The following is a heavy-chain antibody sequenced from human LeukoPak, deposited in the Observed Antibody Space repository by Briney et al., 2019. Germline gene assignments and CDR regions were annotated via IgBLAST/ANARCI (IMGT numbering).Heavy chain of an antibody. V-gene: IGHV1-18*04. CDR3: ARGDPGTTANWFDS. CDR2: ISAYNGDT. CDR1: GYFFTSYS. J-gene: IGHJ5*01. Sequence: ASVKVSCKTSGYFFTSYSINWVRQAPGQGLEWMGWISAYNGDTNYARKFQGRVTMTTDTSTSTAYMELRSLIFDDTALYFCARGDPGTTANWFDSWGQGTLVTVSS. D-gene: IGHD1-1*01.